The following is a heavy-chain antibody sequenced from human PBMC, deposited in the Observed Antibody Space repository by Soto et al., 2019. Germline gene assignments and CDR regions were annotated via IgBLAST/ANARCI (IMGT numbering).Heavy chain of an antibody. CDR2: ISGSGGST. CDR1: GFTFSSYA. J-gene: IGHJ1*01. D-gene: IGHD3-10*01. V-gene: IGHV3-23*01. Sequence: EVQLLESGGGLVQPGGSLRLSCAASGFTFSSYAMSWVRQAPGKGLEWVSAISGSGGSTYYADSVKGRFTISRDNSKNTLYLQMNSLRAEDTAVYYCAKDLARSTGSSLYFQHWGQGTLVTVSS. CDR3: AKDLARSTGSSLYFQH.